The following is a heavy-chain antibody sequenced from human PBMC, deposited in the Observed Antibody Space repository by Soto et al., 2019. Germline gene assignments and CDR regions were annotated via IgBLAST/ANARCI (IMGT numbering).Heavy chain of an antibody. Sequence: ASVKVSCKTSAYTFTNSGICWVRQAPGQGLEWMGWISAYNGNTNYAQKLQGRVTMTTDTSTSTAYMELRSLRSDDTAVYYCAREGLGYCSGGSCHYYGMDVWGQGTTVTVSS. CDR2: ISAYNGNT. V-gene: IGHV1-18*04. D-gene: IGHD2-15*01. J-gene: IGHJ6*02. CDR3: AREGLGYCSGGSCHYYGMDV. CDR1: AYTFTNSG.